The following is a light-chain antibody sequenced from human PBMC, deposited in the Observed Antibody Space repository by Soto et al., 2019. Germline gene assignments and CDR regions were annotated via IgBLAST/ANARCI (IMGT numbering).Light chain of an antibody. V-gene: IGLV2-14*01. J-gene: IGLJ1*01. CDR3: SSYTSSSTYV. Sequence: QSVLTQSASVSGSPGQSITISCTGASSDVGDYNYVSWYQHHPGKAPKLLIYEVNNRPSGVSDRFSGSKSGNVASLTISWLQAEDEADYYCSSYTSSSTYVFGTGTKVTVL. CDR2: EVN. CDR1: SSDVGDYNY.